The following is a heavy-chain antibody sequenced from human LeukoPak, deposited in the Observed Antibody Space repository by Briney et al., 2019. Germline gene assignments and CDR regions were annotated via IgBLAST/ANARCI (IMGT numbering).Heavy chain of an antibody. Sequence: GGSLRLSCAASGLAFSSYAMSWVRQPPGKGLEWVSVISRRDDYTYYADSVKGRFTISRDNSKNTLYLQMNTLRAEDTAVYYCANDYRSGSFHDFWGQRTLVTVSS. CDR1: GLAFSSYA. J-gene: IGHJ4*02. CDR2: ISRRDDYT. V-gene: IGHV3-23*01. D-gene: IGHD3-10*01. CDR3: ANDYRSGSFHDF.